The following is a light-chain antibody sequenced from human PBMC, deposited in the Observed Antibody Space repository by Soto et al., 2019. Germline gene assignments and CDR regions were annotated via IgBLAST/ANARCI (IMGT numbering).Light chain of an antibody. Sequence: EIVMPQSPATLSVSPGERATLSCRASPSVISNLAWYQQKPGQPPRLLSYGASTRATGIPDSFSGSGSGPEFTLTISSLQSEDFAVYYCQHYNTWAWTFGQGTQVEIK. V-gene: IGKV3-15*01. CDR3: QHYNTWAWT. J-gene: IGKJ1*01. CDR2: GAS. CDR1: PSVISN.